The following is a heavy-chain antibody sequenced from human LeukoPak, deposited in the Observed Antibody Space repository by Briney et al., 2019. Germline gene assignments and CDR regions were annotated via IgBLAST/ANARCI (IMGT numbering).Heavy chain of an antibody. CDR3: ARGVWFGESYYFDY. V-gene: IGHV4-59*01. CDR1: GGAISSYY. D-gene: IGHD3-10*01. Sequence: SETLSLTCTVSGGAISSYYWSWIRQPPGKGLEWIGYIYYSGSTNYNPSLKSRVTISVDTSKNQFSLKLSSVTAADTAVYYCARGVWFGESYYFDYWGQGTLVTVSS. CDR2: IYYSGST. J-gene: IGHJ4*02.